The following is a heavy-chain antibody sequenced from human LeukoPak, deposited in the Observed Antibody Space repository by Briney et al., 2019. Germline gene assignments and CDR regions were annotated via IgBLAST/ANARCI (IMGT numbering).Heavy chain of an antibody. J-gene: IGHJ5*02. Sequence: GGSLRLSCAASGFTFNIYAMSWVRQAPGKGLEWVSSINDSGDITNYADSVKGRFTIARDDSKNTVYLEMKSLTAEDTAVYYCAKDRTSGSSPGFRFDPWGQGTLVTVSS. V-gene: IGHV3-23*01. CDR3: AKDRTSGSSPGFRFDP. CDR2: INDSGDIT. D-gene: IGHD3-10*01. CDR1: GFTFNIYA.